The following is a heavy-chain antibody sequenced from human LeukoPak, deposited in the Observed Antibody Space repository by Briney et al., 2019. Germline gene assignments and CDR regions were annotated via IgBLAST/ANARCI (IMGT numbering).Heavy chain of an antibody. D-gene: IGHD3-16*02. CDR3: ARGPLVRLPSSFDP. CDR1: GYTFTSYD. J-gene: IGHJ5*02. CDR2: MNPNSGNT. V-gene: IGHV1-8*01. Sequence: ASVKVSCKASGYTFTSYDINWVRHATGQGLEWMGWMNPNSGNTGSAQRFQGRITMTGDTSISTAYMELSSLRSEDTAVYYCARGPLVRLPSSFDPWGQGTLVTVSS.